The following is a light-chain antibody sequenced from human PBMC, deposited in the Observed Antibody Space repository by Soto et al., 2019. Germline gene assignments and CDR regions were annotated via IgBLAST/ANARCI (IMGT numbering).Light chain of an antibody. V-gene: IGKV1-9*01. CDR1: QGISSY. J-gene: IGKJ3*01. Sequence: DIPLTQSPSFLSASVGDRVTITCRASQGISSYLAWYQQKPGKAPKLLVYAASTLQSGVPSRFSGSGSGTEFTLTISSLQPEDSATYYCQQLNTFPLTFGPGTKVDIK. CDR3: QQLNTFPLT. CDR2: AAS.